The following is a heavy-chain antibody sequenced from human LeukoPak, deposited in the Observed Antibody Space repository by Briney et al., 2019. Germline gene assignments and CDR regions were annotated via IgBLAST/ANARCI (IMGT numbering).Heavy chain of an antibody. CDR3: AREGLGYCTSISCSAFDY. V-gene: IGHV1-18*01. CDR1: GYTFSSYG. CDR2: ISTYNGNT. D-gene: IGHD2-2*01. Sequence: ASVKVSCKASGYTFSSYGISWVRQAPGQGLEWMGWISTYNGNTNYAQKFQGRATMTTDTSTSTAYMDLRSLGSDDTAVYYCAREGLGYCTSISCSAFDYWGQGTLVTVSS. J-gene: IGHJ4*02.